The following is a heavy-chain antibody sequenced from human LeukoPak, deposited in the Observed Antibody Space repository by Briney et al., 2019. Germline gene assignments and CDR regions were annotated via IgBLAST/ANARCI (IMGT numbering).Heavy chain of an antibody. CDR1: GGSFSGYY. CDR2: INHSGST. V-gene: IGHV4-34*01. Sequence: SETLSLTCAVYGGSFSGYYWSWIRQPPGKGLEWIGEINHSGSTNYNPSLKSRVTISVDTSKNQFSLKLSSVTAAGTAVYYCASRYGPSYYDSSGYYFLGQGTLVTVSS. D-gene: IGHD3-22*01. J-gene: IGHJ4*02. CDR3: ASRYGPSYYDSSGYYF.